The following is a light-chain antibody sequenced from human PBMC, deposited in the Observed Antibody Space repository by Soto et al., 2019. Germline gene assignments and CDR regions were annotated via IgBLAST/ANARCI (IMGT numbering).Light chain of an antibody. CDR2: EVS. V-gene: IGLV2-14*01. Sequence: QSVLTQPASVSGSPGQSITFSCTGTSSDVGDYNYVSWYQQHPGKAPKAIIYEVSKRPSGVSTRFSGSKSGNTASLTISGLQAEDEANYYCSSYTASSTRVFGTGTKVTVL. CDR3: SSYTASSTRV. J-gene: IGLJ1*01. CDR1: SSDVGDYNY.